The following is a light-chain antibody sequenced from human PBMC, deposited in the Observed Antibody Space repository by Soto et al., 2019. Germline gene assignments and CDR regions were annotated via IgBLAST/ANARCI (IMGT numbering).Light chain of an antibody. CDR1: SSNIGGNS. V-gene: IGLV1-51*01. Sequence: QSVLTQLPSVSAAPGQKVTISCSGSSSNIGGNSVSWDQQLPATAPKLLIYDDNKRPSEIPDRFSCSKSGTSATLGITGFQTGDEADYYCGSWDSSLSAYVFGTGTKVTVL. CDR2: DDN. CDR3: GSWDSSLSAYV. J-gene: IGLJ1*01.